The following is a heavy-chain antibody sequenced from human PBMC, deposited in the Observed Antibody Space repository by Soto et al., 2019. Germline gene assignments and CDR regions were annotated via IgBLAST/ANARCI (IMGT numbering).Heavy chain of an antibody. CDR1: GFNFKKFA. V-gene: IGHV3-23*01. CDR3: AKADGEQWLVPHLDN. CDR2: ISCCGGST. J-gene: IGHJ4*02. D-gene: IGHD6-19*01. Sequence: EVQLLESGGGVVQPGGSLRLSCVASGFNFKKFAMAWVRQAPGEGLAWVSGISCCGGSTSYADSVKGRFSIARDDSKNTLSLQMNSLRVEDTAQYYCAKADGEQWLVPHLDNWGQGTLVTVS.